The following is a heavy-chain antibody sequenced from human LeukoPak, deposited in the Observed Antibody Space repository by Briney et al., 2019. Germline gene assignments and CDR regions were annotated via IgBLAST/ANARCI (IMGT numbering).Heavy chain of an antibody. J-gene: IGHJ5*02. CDR1: GYTFTVYY. D-gene: IGHD6-19*01. CDR3: ASLRELPQKPVAGTGNWFDP. V-gene: IGHV1-2*02. CDR2: INPNSGGT. Sequence: GASVKVSCTASGYTFTVYYMHWVRQAPGQGLEWVGWINPNSGGTNYAQKFQGRVTMTRDTSISTAYMELSRLRSDDTAVYYCASLRELPQKPVAGTGNWFDPWGQGTLVTVSS.